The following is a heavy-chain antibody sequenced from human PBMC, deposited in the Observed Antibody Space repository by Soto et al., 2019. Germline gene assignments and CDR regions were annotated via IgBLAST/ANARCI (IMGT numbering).Heavy chain of an antibody. CDR1: GGTFSSYT. J-gene: IGHJ2*01. D-gene: IGHD5-12*01. V-gene: IGHV1-69*13. CDR2: TIPIFGTA. CDR3: ARGNHRWLQLWYFDL. Sequence: SVKVSCKASGGTFSSYTISWVRQAPGQGLEWMGGTIPIFGTANYAQRFQGRVTITADESTSTAYMELSSLRSEDTAVYYCARGNHRWLQLWYFDLWGRGTLVTVSS.